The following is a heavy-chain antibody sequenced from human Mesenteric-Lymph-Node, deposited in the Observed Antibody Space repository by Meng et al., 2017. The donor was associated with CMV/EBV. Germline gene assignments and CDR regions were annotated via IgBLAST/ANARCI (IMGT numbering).Heavy chain of an antibody. D-gene: IGHD5-24*01. Sequence: GESLKISCVGAGFTFRSYSIHWVRQAPGKGPEWVALISFDGSNQYYADSAKGRFTVSRDNSQNTLYLQMNGLRTEDTAVYYCARERDRQVGYRSYGMDVWGQGTTVTVSS. J-gene: IGHJ6*02. CDR3: ARERDRQVGYRSYGMDV. CDR1: GFTFRSYS. V-gene: IGHV3-30*04. CDR2: ISFDGSNQ.